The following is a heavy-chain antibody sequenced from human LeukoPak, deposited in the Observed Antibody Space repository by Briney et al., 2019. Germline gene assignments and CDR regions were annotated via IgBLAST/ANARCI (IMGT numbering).Heavy chain of an antibody. D-gene: IGHD3-16*01. Sequence: GGSLRLSCAASGFTFSGHNMNWVRQAPGKGLEWISFVSISSGTIYYADSVSGRFRISRDNAKSSLDLEMNSLRAEDTAVYYCARAMSTFGGVRNYFDSWGQGTLVTVSS. V-gene: IGHV3-48*04. J-gene: IGHJ4*02. CDR1: GFTFSGHN. CDR2: VSISSGTI. CDR3: ARAMSTFGGVRNYFDS.